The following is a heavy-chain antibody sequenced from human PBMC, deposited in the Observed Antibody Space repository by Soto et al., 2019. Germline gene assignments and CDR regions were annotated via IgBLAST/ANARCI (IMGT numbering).Heavy chain of an antibody. J-gene: IGHJ6*03. D-gene: IGHD3-10*01. CDR2: IYYSGST. CDR3: AHSGPGYYYYMDV. CDR1: GGSISSGGYY. V-gene: IGHV4-31*03. Sequence: TLSLTCTVSGGSISSGGYYWSWIRQHPGKGLEWIGYIYYSGSTYYNPSLRSRVTISVDTSKNQFSLKLSSVTAADTAVYYCAHSGPGYYYYMDVWGKGTTVTVSS.